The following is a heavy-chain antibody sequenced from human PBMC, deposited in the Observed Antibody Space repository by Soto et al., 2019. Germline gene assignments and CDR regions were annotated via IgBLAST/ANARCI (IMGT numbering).Heavy chain of an antibody. CDR3: ARDILGIAAAGTFDY. Sequence: QVQLVQSGAEVKKPGASVKVSCKASGYTFTSYAMHWVRQAPGQRREWMGWINAGNGNTKYSQKFQGRVTITRDTAASTAYMELSSLRSEDTAVYYCARDILGIAAAGTFDYWGQGTLVTVSS. J-gene: IGHJ4*02. CDR2: INAGNGNT. CDR1: GYTFTSYA. D-gene: IGHD6-13*01. V-gene: IGHV1-3*01.